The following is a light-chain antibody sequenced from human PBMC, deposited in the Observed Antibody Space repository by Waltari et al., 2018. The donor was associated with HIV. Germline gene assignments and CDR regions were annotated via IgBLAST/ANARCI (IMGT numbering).Light chain of an antibody. CDR1: QAISNY. Sequence: DIQMTQSPSSLSASVGDRVSITCRASQAISNYLAWYQQKPGKVPKLLISAASTLQSGVPSRFSGSGSGTDFSLTITSLQPEDIATYCCQKYNSAPWTFGQGTKVDIK. CDR2: AAS. J-gene: IGKJ1*01. V-gene: IGKV1-27*01. CDR3: QKYNSAPWT.